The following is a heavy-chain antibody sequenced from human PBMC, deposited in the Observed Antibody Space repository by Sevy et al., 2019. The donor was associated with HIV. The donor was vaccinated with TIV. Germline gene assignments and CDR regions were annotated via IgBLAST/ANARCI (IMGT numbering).Heavy chain of an antibody. V-gene: IGHV1-18*04. J-gene: IGHJ4*02. CDR3: VRDRYCSGGSCSADY. CDR2: ISAYNGNT. CDR1: GYTFTSYG. D-gene: IGHD2-15*01. Sequence: ASVKVSCKASGYTFTSYGISWVRQAPGQGLEWMGWISAYNGNTNYAQKLQGRVTMTTDTSTGTAYMELRSLRSDDTAVYYCVRDRYCSGGSCSADYWGQGTLVTVSS.